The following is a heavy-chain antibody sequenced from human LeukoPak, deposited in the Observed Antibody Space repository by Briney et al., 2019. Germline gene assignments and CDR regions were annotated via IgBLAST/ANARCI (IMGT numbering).Heavy chain of an antibody. CDR1: GGSISSYY. V-gene: IGHV4-59*01. D-gene: IGHD6-13*01. CDR3: ARGIIGAAAGNWFDP. CDR2: IYYSGST. J-gene: IGHJ5*02. Sequence: PSETLSLTCTVSGGSISSYYWSWIRQPPGKGLEWLGYIYYSGSTNYNPSLKSRVTISVDTSKNQFSLKLSSVTAADTAVYYCARGIIGAAAGNWFDPWGQGTLVTVSS.